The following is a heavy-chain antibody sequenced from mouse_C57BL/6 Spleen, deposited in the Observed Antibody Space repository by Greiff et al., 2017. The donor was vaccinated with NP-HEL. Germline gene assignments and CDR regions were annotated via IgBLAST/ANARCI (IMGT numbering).Heavy chain of an antibody. J-gene: IGHJ1*03. V-gene: IGHV1-50*01. CDR3: ARRSYGSSLYWYFDV. CDR1: GYTFTSYW. Sequence: QVQLQQPGAELVKPGASVKLSCKASGYTFTSYWMQWVKQRPGQGLEWIGEIDPSDSYTNYNQKFKGKATLTVDTSSSTAYMQLSSLTSEDSAVYYCARRSYGSSLYWYFDVWGTGTTVTVSS. CDR2: IDPSDSYT. D-gene: IGHD1-1*01.